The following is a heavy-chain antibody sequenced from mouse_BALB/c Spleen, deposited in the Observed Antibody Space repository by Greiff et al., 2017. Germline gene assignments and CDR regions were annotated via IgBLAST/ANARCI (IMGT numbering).Heavy chain of an antibody. Sequence: QVQLQQSGAELARPGASVKLSCKASGYTFTSYWMQWVKQRPGQGLEWIGAIYPGDGDTRYTQKFKGKATLTADKSSSTAYMQLSSLASEDSAVYYCASTRGWGQGTLVTVSA. CDR1: GYTFTSYW. J-gene: IGHJ3*02. CDR3: ASTRG. CDR2: IYPGDGDT. V-gene: IGHV1-87*01.